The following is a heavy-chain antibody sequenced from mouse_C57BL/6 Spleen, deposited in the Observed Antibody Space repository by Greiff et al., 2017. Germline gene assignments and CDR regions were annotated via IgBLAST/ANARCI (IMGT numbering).Heavy chain of an antibody. CDR2: FDPSDSYP. J-gene: IGHJ4*01. D-gene: IGHD1-3*01. Sequence: VKLMESGAELVKPGASVKLSCKASGYTFTSYWMQWVKQRPGQGLEWIGEFDPSDSYPNYNQKFQGKGTWTVDTSSSTAYMQLRSLTSEDSAVYYSARKEELVLKAMDYWGQGTSVTVSS. V-gene: IGHV1-50*01. CDR1: GYTFTSYW. CDR3: ARKEELVLKAMDY.